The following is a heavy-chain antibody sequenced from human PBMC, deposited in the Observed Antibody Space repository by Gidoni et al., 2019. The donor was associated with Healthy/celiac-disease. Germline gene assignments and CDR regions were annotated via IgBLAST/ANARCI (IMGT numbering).Heavy chain of an antibody. V-gene: IGHV4-34*01. J-gene: IGHJ4*02. CDR1: GGSFSGYY. CDR2: INHSGST. Sequence: QVQLQQWGAGLLKPSATMSLTCAVYGGSFSGYYWRWIRQPPGKGLEWIGEINHSGSTNYNPSLKSRVTISVDTSKNQFSLKLSSVTAADTAVYYCARMVVWPFGGFDYWGQGTLVTVSS. CDR3: ARMVVWPFGGFDY. D-gene: IGHD2-8*01.